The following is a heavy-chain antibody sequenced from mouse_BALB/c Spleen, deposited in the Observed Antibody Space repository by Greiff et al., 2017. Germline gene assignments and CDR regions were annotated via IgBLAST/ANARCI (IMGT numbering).Heavy chain of an antibody. CDR1: GFSLTSYG. D-gene: IGHD2-1*01. J-gene: IGHJ3*01. V-gene: IGHV2-2*02. Sequence: QVQLQQSGPGLVQPSQSLSITCTVSGFSLTSYGVHWVRQSPGKGLEWLGVIWSGGSTDYNAAFISRLSISKDNSKSQVFFKMNSLQANDTAIYYCASLYRGAYWGQGTLVTVSA. CDR2: IWSGGST. CDR3: ASLYRGAY.